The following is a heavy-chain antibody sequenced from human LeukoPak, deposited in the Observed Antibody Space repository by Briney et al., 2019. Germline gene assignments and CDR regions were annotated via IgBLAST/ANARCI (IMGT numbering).Heavy chain of an antibody. CDR2: IYDSGST. CDR3: ARRRDGYNFDY. D-gene: IGHD5-24*01. J-gene: IGHJ4*02. CDR1: GGSIRSSYYY. V-gene: IGHV4-39*07. Sequence: SETLSLTCTVSGGSIRSSYYYWGWIRQPPGKGLEWIGSIYDSGSTYYNPSLKSRVTISVDRSKNQFSLKLSSVTAADTAVYYCARRRDGYNFDYWGQGTLVTVSS.